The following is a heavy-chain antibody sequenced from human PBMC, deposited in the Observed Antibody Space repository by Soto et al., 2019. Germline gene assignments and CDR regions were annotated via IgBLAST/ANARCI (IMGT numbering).Heavy chain of an antibody. CDR1: GCSIIIGGYY. CDR2: NYYSGIT. J-gene: IGHJ6*02. Sequence: QVQLQESGPGLVKPSQTLSLTCTVSGCSIIIGGYYWTWIRHHPGKGLEWIGYNYYSGITYYNPSLKSRVTMSLDTSKNQCSLKLSSVTAADTAVYYCARGSSIAGLYYGMDVWGQGTTVTVSS. V-gene: IGHV4-31*03. CDR3: ARGSSIAGLYYGMDV. D-gene: IGHD6-6*01.